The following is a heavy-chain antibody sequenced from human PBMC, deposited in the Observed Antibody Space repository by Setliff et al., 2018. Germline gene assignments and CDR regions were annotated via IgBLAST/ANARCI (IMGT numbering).Heavy chain of an antibody. CDR3: VRDAGWQYDDYAGVYFPH. CDR1: GYTLTNYY. Sequence: ASVKASCKASGYTLTNYYMHWVRQAPGQGLEWMGIINPSGGLTRYAQRFQGRVTMTTDTSTSTAYMELRSLRSDDTAVYYCVRDAGWQYDDYAGVYFPHWGQGTLVTVSS. J-gene: IGHJ1*01. V-gene: IGHV1-46*01. D-gene: IGHD4-17*01. CDR2: INPSGGLT.